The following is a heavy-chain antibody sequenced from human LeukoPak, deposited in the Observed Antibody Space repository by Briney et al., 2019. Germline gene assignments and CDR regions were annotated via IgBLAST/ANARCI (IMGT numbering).Heavy chain of an antibody. Sequence: ASVKVSCKVSGYTLTELSMHWVRQAPGKGLEWMGGFDPEDGETIYAQKFQGRVTMTEDTSTDTAYMELSSLRSEDTAVYYCATSIVADNWFDPWGQGTLVTVSS. CDR2: FDPEDGET. D-gene: IGHD3-22*01. CDR1: GYTLTELS. V-gene: IGHV1-24*01. CDR3: ATSIVADNWFDP. J-gene: IGHJ5*02.